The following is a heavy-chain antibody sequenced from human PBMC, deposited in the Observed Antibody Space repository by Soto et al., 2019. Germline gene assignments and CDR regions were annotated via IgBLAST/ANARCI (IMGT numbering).Heavy chain of an antibody. J-gene: IGHJ4*02. CDR2: ISYDGSNK. V-gene: IGHV3-30-3*01. CDR3: ARVIPEGYSSSPDY. D-gene: IGHD6-6*01. CDR1: GFTFSSYA. Sequence: ESGGGVVQPGRSLRLSCAASGFTFSSYAMHWVRQAPGKGLERVAVISYDGSNKYYADSVKGRFTISRDNSKNTLYLQMNSLRAEDTAVYYCARVIPEGYSSSPDYWGQGTLVTVSS.